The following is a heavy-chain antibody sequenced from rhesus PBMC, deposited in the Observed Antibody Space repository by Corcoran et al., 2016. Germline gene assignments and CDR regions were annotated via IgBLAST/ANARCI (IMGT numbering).Heavy chain of an antibody. Sequence: QLQLQESGPGLVKPSETLSVTCAVSGGSISSSYWSWIRQAPGKGLEWIGYIYGSGSRTNYTPSLKSLVTLSVDTSKNQLSLKLSSVTTADTAVYYCARDSSGSYNGNFDYWGQGLRVTVSS. D-gene: IGHD1-44*02. CDR3: ARDSSGSYNGNFDY. CDR2: IYGSGSRT. J-gene: IGHJ3*01. CDR1: GGSISSSY. V-gene: IGHV4-169*02.